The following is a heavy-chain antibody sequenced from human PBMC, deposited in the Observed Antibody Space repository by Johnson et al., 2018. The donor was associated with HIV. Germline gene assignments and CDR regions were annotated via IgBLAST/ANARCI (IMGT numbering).Heavy chain of an antibody. D-gene: IGHD4-23*01. Sequence: VQLVESGGGLVQPGGSLRLSCAASGFTFSSYAMSWVRQAPGKGLEWVSAISGSGGSTYYADSVKGRFTISRDNSKNTLYLQMNSLRAEDTAVYYCARVSDDYGGNPAAWGAFDIWGQGTMVTVSS. CDR3: ARVSDDYGGNPAAWGAFDI. J-gene: IGHJ3*02. CDR2: ISGSGGST. V-gene: IGHV3-23*04. CDR1: GFTFSSYA.